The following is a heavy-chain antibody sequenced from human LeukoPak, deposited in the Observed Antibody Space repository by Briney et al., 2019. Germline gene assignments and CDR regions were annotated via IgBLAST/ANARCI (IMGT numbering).Heavy chain of an antibody. CDR2: VYNSGGT. V-gene: IGHV4-39*01. CDR1: GGSISSINSY. J-gene: IGHJ5*01. D-gene: IGHD1-26*01. CDR3: ARHRVVGTTRGRGFDS. Sequence: SDTLSLTCTVPGGSISSINSYWGWIRQPPGKGLEWIGGVYNSGGTSYNPSLKSRVIISKDTSKDQVSLRLSSVTVADTAVYYCARHRVVGTTRGRGFDSWGQGTLVIVSS.